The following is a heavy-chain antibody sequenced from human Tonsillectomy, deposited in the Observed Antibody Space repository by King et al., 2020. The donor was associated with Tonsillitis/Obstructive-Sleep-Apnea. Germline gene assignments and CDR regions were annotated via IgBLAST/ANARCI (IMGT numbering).Heavy chain of an antibody. J-gene: IGHJ6*02. CDR1: GYTFTNYY. V-gene: IGHV1-46*01. CDR2: INPSDGFT. D-gene: IGHD6-13*01. CDR3: ARERDGKQQTAGLDV. Sequence: QLVQSGAEVKKPGASVKVSCETSGYTFTNYYIHWVRQAPGQGLEWMGIINPSDGFTNYAQKFQGRVTMTSDTSSSTLYMELSSLRSEDTGVYYCARERDGKQQTAGLDVWGQGTTVTVSS.